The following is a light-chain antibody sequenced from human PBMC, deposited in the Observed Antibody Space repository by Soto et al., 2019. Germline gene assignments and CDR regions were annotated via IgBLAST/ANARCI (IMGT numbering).Light chain of an antibody. CDR1: SSDVGGYNY. J-gene: IGLJ1*01. CDR3: SSYAGSDNYV. CDR2: EVS. V-gene: IGLV2-8*01. Sequence: QSALTQPPSASGSPGQSVTISCTGTSSDVGGYNYVSWYQHHPGKAPKLLIYEVSKRPSGVPDRFSGSKYGNTASLTVSGLQAEDEADYYCSSYAGSDNYVFGTGTQLTVL.